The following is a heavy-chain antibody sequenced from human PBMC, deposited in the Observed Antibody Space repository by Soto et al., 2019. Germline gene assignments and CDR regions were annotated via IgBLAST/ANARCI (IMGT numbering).Heavy chain of an antibody. CDR2: IKQDGSEK. V-gene: IGHV3-7*01. CDR1: GFIFGTYW. Sequence: GGSLRLSCAASGFIFGTYWMSWVRQAPGERLEWVANIKQDGSEKYYVDSVKGRFTISRDNAKNSLYLQMNSLRAEDTAVYYCAKDRPRRTSGYFFDYWGQGT. D-gene: IGHD1-1*01. J-gene: IGHJ4*02. CDR3: AKDRPRRTSGYFFDY.